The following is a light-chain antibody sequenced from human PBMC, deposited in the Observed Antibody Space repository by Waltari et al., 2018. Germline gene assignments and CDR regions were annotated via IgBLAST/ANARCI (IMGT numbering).Light chain of an antibody. J-gene: IGKJ2*01. CDR3: QQYYLAPYT. CDR2: KSF. V-gene: IGKV1-5*03. Sequence: DIQMTQSPSTLSASVGDRVTITCRASQSISNYLAWYQHKPGTAPKVLIYKSFSFQSGVPSRFSGSGSETEFTLTISSLQPDDFATYYCQQYYLAPYTFGRGT. CDR1: QSISNY.